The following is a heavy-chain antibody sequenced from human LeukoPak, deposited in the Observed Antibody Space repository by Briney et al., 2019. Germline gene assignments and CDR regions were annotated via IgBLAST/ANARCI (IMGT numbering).Heavy chain of an antibody. CDR2: ISPVDSDT. D-gene: IGHD3-10*01. Sequence: GESLKISCKGSGYSFTSYWIGWVRQMPGKGLEWMGIISPVDSDTRYSPSFQGQVTISADKSISTAYLQWNSLKASDTAIYYCARRGSGSYKWFDSWGQGTLVTVSS. V-gene: IGHV5-51*01. CDR3: ARRGSGSYKWFDS. J-gene: IGHJ5*01. CDR1: GYSFTSYW.